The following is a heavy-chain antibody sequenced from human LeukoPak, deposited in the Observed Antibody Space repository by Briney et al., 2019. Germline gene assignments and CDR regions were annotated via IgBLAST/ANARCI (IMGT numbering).Heavy chain of an antibody. Sequence: ASVKVSCKVSGYTITELSMHWVRQPPGKGLEWMGGFYPEDGDTIYAQKFKRRVTITEDTTTDTAYMVLSIMRSDTTAVYYSGTGVGGYYSSTSCYLSWGQGTLVTVSS. CDR3: GTGVGGYYSSTSCYLS. V-gene: IGHV1-24*01. D-gene: IGHD2-2*01. J-gene: IGHJ4*02. CDR1: GYTITELS. CDR2: FYPEDGDT.